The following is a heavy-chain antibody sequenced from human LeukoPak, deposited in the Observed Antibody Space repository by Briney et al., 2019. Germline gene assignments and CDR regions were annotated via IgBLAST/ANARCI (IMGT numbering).Heavy chain of an antibody. CDR3: AKEKAGYCSSTSCFDGYDY. CDR1: GFTFSSFA. J-gene: IGHJ4*02. V-gene: IGHV3-23*01. CDR2: ISGSGDST. D-gene: IGHD2-2*01. Sequence: PGGSLRLSCAASGFTFSSFAMSWVRQAPGKGLEWVSAISGSGDSTYYADSVKGRLSISRDNSKNTLYLQLNSLRAEDTAIYYCAKEKAGYCSSTSCFDGYDYWGQGTLVTVSS.